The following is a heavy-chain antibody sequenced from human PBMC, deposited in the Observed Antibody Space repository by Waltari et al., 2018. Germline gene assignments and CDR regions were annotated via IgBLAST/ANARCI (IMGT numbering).Heavy chain of an antibody. CDR1: NGSITGFF. V-gene: IGHV4-59*01. CDR2: IYYTGST. CDR3: ARGRIHYTSNWFDP. D-gene: IGHD3-10*01. J-gene: IGHJ5*02. Sequence: QVQLQESGPGQVKPSETLSLTCSVSNGSITGFFWNWIRQSPGKGLEWIGYIYYTGSTDYNPSLKSRVTISVDTAKNQFSLRLNSVTAADTGVYYCARGRIHYTSNWFDPWGQGTLVTVSP.